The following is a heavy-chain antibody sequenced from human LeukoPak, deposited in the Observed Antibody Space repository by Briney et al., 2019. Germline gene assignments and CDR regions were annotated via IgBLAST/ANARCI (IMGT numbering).Heavy chain of an antibody. J-gene: IGHJ3*02. V-gene: IGHV4-4*07. CDR1: GGSISDHY. Sequence: SETLSLTCSVSGGSISDHYWSWIRQPAGRGLEWVGRIYTSGSTNYNPSLKSRVTMSVDTSKNQFSLNLTSVTAADTAMYYCARDSNGDRAFDMWGQGTMVTVSP. D-gene: IGHD4-17*01. CDR2: IYTSGST. CDR3: ARDSNGDRAFDM.